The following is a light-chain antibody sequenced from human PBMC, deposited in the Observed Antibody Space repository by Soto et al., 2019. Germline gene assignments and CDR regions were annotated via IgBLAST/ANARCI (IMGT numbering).Light chain of an antibody. V-gene: IGLV1-47*01. CDR3: SARDDSLSGVV. CDR1: SSNIGSNH. Sequence: QSVLTQPPSTSGTPGQRVTISCSGSSSNIGSNHVYWYQQFPGMAPKLLMYRSDQRPTGVPDRFSGSKSGTSAFLAISGLRSDDEADYYCSARDDSLSGVVFGGGTKLTVL. J-gene: IGLJ2*01. CDR2: RSD.